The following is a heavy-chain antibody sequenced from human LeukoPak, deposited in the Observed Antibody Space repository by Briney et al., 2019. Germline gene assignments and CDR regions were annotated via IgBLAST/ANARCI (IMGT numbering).Heavy chain of an antibody. CDR1: GFTFNEYA. CDR3: AREKDYGDYIDF. CDR2: VSSDGINK. Sequence: GGSLRLSCAASGFTFNEYAIHWVRQAPGKGLEWVAVVSSDGINKYYADSVKGRFTISRDNSKNTLYLQMNSLRPEDTAVYYCAREKDYGDYIDFWGQGTLVTVPS. D-gene: IGHD4-17*01. V-gene: IGHV3-30-3*01. J-gene: IGHJ4*02.